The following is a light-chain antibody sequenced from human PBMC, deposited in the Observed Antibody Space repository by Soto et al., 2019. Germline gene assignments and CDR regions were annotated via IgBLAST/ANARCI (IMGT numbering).Light chain of an antibody. Sequence: QSALTQPASVSGSPGQSITISCTGTRSDVGGYNYVSWYQQHPGKAPKVMIYDVRDRPSGVSNRFSGSKSGNTASLTISGLQAEDEADYYCSSYTSSSTVIFGGGTKVTVL. J-gene: IGLJ2*01. V-gene: IGLV2-14*01. CDR1: RSDVGGYNY. CDR3: SSYTSSSTVI. CDR2: DVR.